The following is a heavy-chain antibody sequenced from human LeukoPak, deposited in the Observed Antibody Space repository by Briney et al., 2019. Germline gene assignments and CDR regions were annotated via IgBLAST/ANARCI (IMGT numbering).Heavy chain of an antibody. V-gene: IGHV3-48*01. CDR3: ARGGGTWAAEYFQH. CDR1: GFTFSSYS. CDR2: ISSSSSTI. Sequence: TGGSLRLSCAASGFTFSSYSMNWVRQAPGTGLEWVSYISSSSSTIYYADSVRGRFTISGDNAKNSLYLQVNSLRAEDTAVYHCARGGGTWAAEYFQHWGQGTLVTVSS. D-gene: IGHD2-15*01. J-gene: IGHJ1*01.